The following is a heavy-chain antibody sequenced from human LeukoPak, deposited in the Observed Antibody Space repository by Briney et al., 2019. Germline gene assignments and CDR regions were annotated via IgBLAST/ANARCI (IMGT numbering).Heavy chain of an antibody. V-gene: IGHV4-39*07. D-gene: IGHD6-19*01. Sequence: PSETLSLTCTVSGGSISSSSYYWGWIRQPPGKGLEWIGSIYYSGSTYYNPSLKSRVTISVDTSKNQFSLKLSSVTAADTAMYYCARDPVAVAVPYWYFDLWGRGTLVTVSS. J-gene: IGHJ2*01. CDR3: ARDPVAVAVPYWYFDL. CDR1: GGSISSSSYY. CDR2: IYYSGST.